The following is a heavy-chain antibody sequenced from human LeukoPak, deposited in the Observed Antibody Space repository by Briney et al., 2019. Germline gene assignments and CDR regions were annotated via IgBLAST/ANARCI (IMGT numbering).Heavy chain of an antibody. V-gene: IGHV3-64D*09. CDR3: VKSLPPERDLWGAFPFDY. CDR1: GFTFRTYT. D-gene: IGHD3-3*01. Sequence: GGSLRLSCSASGFTFRTYTMHWVRQAPGKGLEFVSAIRSDGGATYYADSVRGRFTISRDNSEDTLYLQMTRLRADDTAVYYCVKSLPPERDLWGAFPFDYWGRGTLVTVSS. CDR2: IRSDGGAT. J-gene: IGHJ4*02.